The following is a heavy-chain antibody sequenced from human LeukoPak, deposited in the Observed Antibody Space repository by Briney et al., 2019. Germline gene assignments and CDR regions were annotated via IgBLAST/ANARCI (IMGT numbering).Heavy chain of an antibody. Sequence: GGSLRLSCAASGFTVSSNYMNWVRQAPGKGLEWVSVIYSGGSTYYADSMKGRFTISRDNSKNTLYLQINSLRVEDTAVYYCIVFGDSNHWGQGTLVTVSS. CDR3: IVFGDSNH. D-gene: IGHD4-17*01. V-gene: IGHV3-53*01. CDR2: IYSGGST. J-gene: IGHJ5*02. CDR1: GFTVSSNY.